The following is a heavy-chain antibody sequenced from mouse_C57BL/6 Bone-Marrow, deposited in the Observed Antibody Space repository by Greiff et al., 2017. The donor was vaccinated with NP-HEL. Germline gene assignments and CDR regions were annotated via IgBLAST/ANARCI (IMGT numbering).Heavy chain of an antibody. Sequence: QVQLQQPGAELVRPGTSVKLSCKASGYTFTSYWMHWVKQRPGQGLEWIGVIDPSDSYTNYNQKFQGKATLTVDTSSSTAYMQLSSLTAEDSAVYYCAYDGGYFDVWGTGTTVTVSS. V-gene: IGHV1-59*01. CDR2: IDPSDSYT. CDR1: GYTFTSYW. J-gene: IGHJ1*03. D-gene: IGHD2-3*01. CDR3: AYDGGYFDV.